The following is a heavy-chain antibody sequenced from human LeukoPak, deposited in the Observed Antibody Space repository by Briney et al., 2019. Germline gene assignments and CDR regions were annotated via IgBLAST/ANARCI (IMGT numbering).Heavy chain of an antibody. Sequence: SETLSLTCTVSGGSISSYHWSWIRQPAGKGLEWIGSIYTSGSTNYNPSLKSRVTMSVDTSKNQFSLKLSSVTAAGTAVYYCARGVLWSRIHHAIDYWGQGTLVTVSS. V-gene: IGHV4-4*07. J-gene: IGHJ4*02. CDR2: IYTSGST. D-gene: IGHD5-18*01. CDR3: ARGVLWSRIHHAIDY. CDR1: GGSISSYH.